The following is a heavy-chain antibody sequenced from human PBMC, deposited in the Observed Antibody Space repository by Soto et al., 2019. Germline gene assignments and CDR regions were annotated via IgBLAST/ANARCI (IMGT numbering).Heavy chain of an antibody. Sequence: PSETLSLTCIVSGGSISSYYWSWIRQPPGKGLEWIGYIYYSGSTKYNPSLKSRVTISVDTSKNQFSLKLNSVSAADTAVYYCARGSSESPRRWFDPWGPGTLVTVSS. CDR2: IYYSGST. CDR1: GGSISSYY. J-gene: IGHJ5*02. CDR3: ARGSSESPRRWFDP. V-gene: IGHV4-59*01. D-gene: IGHD2-2*01.